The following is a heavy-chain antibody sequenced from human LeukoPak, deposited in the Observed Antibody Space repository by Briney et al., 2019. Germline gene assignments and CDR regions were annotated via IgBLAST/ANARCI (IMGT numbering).Heavy chain of an antibody. D-gene: IGHD3-22*01. Sequence: PSETLSLTCTVSGGSISSGGYYWSWLRQHPGKGLEWIGYIYYSGSTYYNPSLKSRVTISVDTSKNQFSLKLSSVTAADTAVYYCARDGRDSSGPTPFDYWGQGTLVTVSS. CDR2: IYYSGST. CDR1: GGSISSGGYY. V-gene: IGHV4-31*03. CDR3: ARDGRDSSGPTPFDY. J-gene: IGHJ4*02.